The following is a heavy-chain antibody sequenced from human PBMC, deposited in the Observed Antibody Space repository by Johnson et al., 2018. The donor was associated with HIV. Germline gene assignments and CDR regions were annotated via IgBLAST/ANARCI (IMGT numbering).Heavy chain of an antibody. CDR1: GFTFSSYA. CDR3: ASGYFDWLLISAVAFDI. J-gene: IGHJ3*02. Sequence: QMQLVESGGGVVQPGRSLRLSCAASGFTFSSYAMHWVRQAPGKGLEWVAVISYDGSNKYYADSVKGRFTISRDNSTLYLQMNSLRVEDTAVYYCASGYFDWLLISAVAFDIWGQGTMVTVSS. V-gene: IGHV3-30-3*01. D-gene: IGHD3-9*01. CDR2: ISYDGSNK.